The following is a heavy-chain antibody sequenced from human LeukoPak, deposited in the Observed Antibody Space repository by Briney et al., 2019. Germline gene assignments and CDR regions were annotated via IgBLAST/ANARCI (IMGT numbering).Heavy chain of an antibody. J-gene: IGHJ4*02. V-gene: IGHV4-39*01. Sequence: GSLRLSCAASGFTFSSHGMNWVRQAPGKGLEWIGSIYYSGYTYYNPSLESRVTISVDTSKNQFSLKLSSVTAADTAIYYCAKHYMGSSYNRGLDYWGQGTLVTVSS. CDR1: GFTFSSHGMN. D-gene: IGHD3-10*01. CDR2: IYYSGYT. CDR3: AKHYMGSSYNRGLDY.